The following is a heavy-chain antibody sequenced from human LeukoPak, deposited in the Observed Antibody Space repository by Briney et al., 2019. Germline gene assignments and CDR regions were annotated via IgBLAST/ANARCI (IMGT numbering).Heavy chain of an antibody. CDR1: GFTFSSHG. CDR2: ISPSGDIT. J-gene: IGHJ4*02. CDR3: ARRSGIAVAGAFDY. D-gene: IGHD6-19*01. V-gene: IGHV3-23*01. Sequence: GGSLRLSCAASGFTFSSHGMNWVRQAPGKGLEWVSGISPSGDITYYADSVKGRFTISRDNSKNTLYLQMNSLRAEDTAVYYCARRSGIAVAGAFDYWGQGTLVTVSS.